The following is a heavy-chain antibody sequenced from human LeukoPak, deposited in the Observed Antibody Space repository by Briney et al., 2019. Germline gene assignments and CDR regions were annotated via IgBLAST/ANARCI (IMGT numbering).Heavy chain of an antibody. Sequence: PGGSQRLSCAASGFTFSTYWMHWVRQAPGKGLVWVSRIKSDGSTNYADSVKGRFTISRDNAKNTVSLQMNSLRPEDTGVYYCARAPSEIGGYYPEYFRHWGQGTLVTVSS. CDR3: ARAPSEIGGYYPEYFRH. D-gene: IGHD3-22*01. V-gene: IGHV3-74*01. CDR1: GFTFSTYW. CDR2: IKSDGST. J-gene: IGHJ1*01.